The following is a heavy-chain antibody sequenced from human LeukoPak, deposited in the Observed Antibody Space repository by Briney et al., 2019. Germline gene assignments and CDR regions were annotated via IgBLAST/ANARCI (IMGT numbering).Heavy chain of an antibody. D-gene: IGHD3-16*02. CDR1: GGSISSYY. CDR2: IYTSGST. V-gene: IGHV4-4*07. CDR3: ARELMITFGGIIVSPYFDY. Sequence: PSETLSLTCTVSGGSISSYYWSWIRQPAGKGLEWIGRIYTSGSTNYNPSLKSRVTMSVDPSKNQFSLKLSSVTAADTAVYYCARELMITFGGIIVSPYFDYWGQGTLVTVSS. J-gene: IGHJ4*02.